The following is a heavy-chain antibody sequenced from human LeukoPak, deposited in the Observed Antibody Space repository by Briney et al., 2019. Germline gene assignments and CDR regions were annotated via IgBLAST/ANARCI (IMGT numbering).Heavy chain of an antibody. V-gene: IGHV4-59*01. CDR1: GGSISCYY. Sequence: PSETLSLTCTVSGGSISCYYWSWIRQPPGQGLEWIGHIYYSGATNYNSSLKRRVTISMDTSKNDFSLKLNSVTAADTAVYYCARHRNGAEWWLVIWGQGTLVTVSS. J-gene: IGHJ4*02. CDR2: IYYSGAT. D-gene: IGHD2-8*01. CDR3: ARHRNGAEWWLVI.